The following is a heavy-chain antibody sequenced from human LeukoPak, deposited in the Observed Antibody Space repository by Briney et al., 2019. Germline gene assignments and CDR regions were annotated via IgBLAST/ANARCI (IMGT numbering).Heavy chain of an antibody. D-gene: IGHD1-7*01. CDR1: GFTVSSYH. J-gene: IGHJ4*02. Sequence: PGGSLRLSCAASGFTVSSYHMSWVRQAPGKGLEWISVIYSGGSTVYADSVKGRFSISRDNSHNTLYLQMNDVRVDDTAVYYCARERELVLDYWGQGTLVTVSS. V-gene: IGHV3-53*01. CDR3: ARERELVLDY. CDR2: IYSGGST.